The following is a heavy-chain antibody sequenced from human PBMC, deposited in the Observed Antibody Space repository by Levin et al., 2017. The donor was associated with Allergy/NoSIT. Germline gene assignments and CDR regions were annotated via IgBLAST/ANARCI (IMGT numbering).Heavy chain of an antibody. CDR1: GGSISSYY. V-gene: IGHV4-59*01. CDR3: ATYGSGSYYNSHAFDI. Sequence: SETLSLTCTVSGGSISSYYWSWIRQPPGKGLEWIGYIYYSGSTNYNPSLKSRVTISVDTSKNQFSLKLSSVPAADTAVYYCATYGSGSYYNSHAFDIWGQGTMVTVSS. J-gene: IGHJ3*02. CDR2: IYYSGST. D-gene: IGHD3-10*01.